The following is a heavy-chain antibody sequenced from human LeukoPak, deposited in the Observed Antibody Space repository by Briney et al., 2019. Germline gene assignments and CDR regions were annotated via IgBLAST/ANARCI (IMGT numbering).Heavy chain of an antibody. CDR1: GGSISSSNYY. CDR3: ARADFWNSFDS. J-gene: IGHJ4*02. V-gene: IGHV4-39*01. D-gene: IGHD3-3*01. Sequence: SGTLSLTCTVSGGSISSSNYYWGWIRQPPGKGLEWIGSIYYTGSTYYNPSLKSRVTISVDTSKNQFSLRLTSVTAADTAMYYCARADFWNSFDSWGQGTLVTVSS. CDR2: IYYTGST.